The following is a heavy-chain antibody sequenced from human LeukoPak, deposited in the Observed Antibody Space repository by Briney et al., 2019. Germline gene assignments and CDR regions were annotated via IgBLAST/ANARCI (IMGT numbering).Heavy chain of an antibody. D-gene: IGHD3-22*01. V-gene: IGHV1-69*06. CDR3: ARCSPGDSSNFYAVLQY. CDR2: IIPVFGTT. CDR1: GGTFSSYA. Sequence: SVKVSCKASGGTFSSYAVSWVRLTPGQGLEWLGGIIPVFGTTTYAQKFQAKVTMTADKSTNTDYLEISSLTSDDTAVYYCARCSPGDSSNFYAVLQYWGQGTQVTVST. J-gene: IGHJ4*02.